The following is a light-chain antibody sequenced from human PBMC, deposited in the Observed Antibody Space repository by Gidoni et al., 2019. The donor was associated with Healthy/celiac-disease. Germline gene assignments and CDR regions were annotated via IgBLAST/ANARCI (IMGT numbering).Light chain of an antibody. V-gene: IGLV1-44*01. CDR1: SSNIGSNT. Sequence: QSVLTQPPSAPGTPGQRVTISCSGSSSNIGSNTVNWYQQLPGTAPKLLIYSNNQRPSGVPDRFSGSKSGTSASLAISGLQSKDEADYYCATWDDSLNGYVFGTGTKVTVL. CDR3: ATWDDSLNGYV. J-gene: IGLJ1*01. CDR2: SNN.